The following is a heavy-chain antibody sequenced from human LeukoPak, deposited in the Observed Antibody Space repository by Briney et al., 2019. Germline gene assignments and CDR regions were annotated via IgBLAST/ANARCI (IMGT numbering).Heavy chain of an antibody. D-gene: IGHD3-10*01. J-gene: IGHJ4*02. V-gene: IGHV4-31*03. Sequence: SETLSLTCTVSGGSISSGGYYWSWIRQHPGKGLEWIGYIYYSGSTYYNPSLKSRVTISVDTSKNQFSLKLSSVTAADMAVYYCARGGLGELLHFDYWGQGTLVTVSS. CDR3: ARGGLGELLHFDY. CDR1: GGSISSGGYY. CDR2: IYYSGST.